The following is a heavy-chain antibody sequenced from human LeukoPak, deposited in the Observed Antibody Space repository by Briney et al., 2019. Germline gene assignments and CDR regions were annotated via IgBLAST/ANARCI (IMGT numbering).Heavy chain of an antibody. CDR3: ARDPRYCSSSSCRTYYYYYCMDV. V-gene: IGHV3-23*01. D-gene: IGHD2-2*01. Sequence: GGSLRLSCTTSKFNFNSYGMTWVRQAPGKGLEWVSSISDSGGSTYYADSVKGRFTISRDNSKNTLYLQMNSLRAEDTAVYYCARDPRYCSSSSCRTYYYYYCMDVWGKGTTVTVSS. J-gene: IGHJ6*03. CDR1: KFNFNSYG. CDR2: ISDSGGST.